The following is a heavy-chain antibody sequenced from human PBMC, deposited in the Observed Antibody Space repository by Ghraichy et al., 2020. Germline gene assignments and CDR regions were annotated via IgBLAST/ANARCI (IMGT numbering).Heavy chain of an antibody. CDR2: IRNKANSYTT. V-gene: IGHV3-72*01. CDR1: GFTFSDHY. D-gene: IGHD6-13*01. CDR3: ARGAYSSSWFVDY. Sequence: GESLNISCAASGFTFSDHYMDWVRQAPGKGLEWVGRIRNKANSYTTEYAASVKGRFTISRNDSKNSLYLQMNSLKTEDTAVYYCARGAYSSSWFVDYWGQGTLVTVSS. J-gene: IGHJ4*02.